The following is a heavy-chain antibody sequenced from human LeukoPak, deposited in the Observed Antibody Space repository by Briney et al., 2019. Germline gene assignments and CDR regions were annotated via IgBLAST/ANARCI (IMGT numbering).Heavy chain of an antibody. CDR1: GFTFGSFA. CDR3: AKGSSGYFFDL. Sequence: GGSLRLSCAASGFTFGSFAMSWVRQAPGKGLEWVSAISGSGSSTYYADSVKGRFTISRDNSKNSLYLQMDSLRAEDTALYYCAKGSSGYFFDLWSQGTLVTVSS. CDR2: ISGSGSST. D-gene: IGHD3-22*01. V-gene: IGHV3-23*01. J-gene: IGHJ4*02.